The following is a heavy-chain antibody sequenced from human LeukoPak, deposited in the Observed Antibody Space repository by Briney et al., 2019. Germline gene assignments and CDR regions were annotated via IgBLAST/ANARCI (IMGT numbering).Heavy chain of an antibody. CDR1: GFTFSSYS. D-gene: IGHD2-21*02. CDR2: LSSSSSYI. J-gene: IGHJ4*02. CDR3: ARETGGDYYFDY. V-gene: IGHV3-21*01. Sequence: GGSLRLSCAASGFTFSSYSMNWVRQAPGKGLEWVSSLSSSSSYIFYADSVKGRFTISRDNAKDSLYLQMNSLRAEDTAVYYCARETGGDYYFDYWGQGTLVTVSS.